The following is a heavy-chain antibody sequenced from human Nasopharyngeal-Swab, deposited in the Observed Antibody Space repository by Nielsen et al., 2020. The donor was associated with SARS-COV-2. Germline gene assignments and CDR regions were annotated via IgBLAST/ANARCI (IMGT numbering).Heavy chain of an antibody. CDR2: IKQGGSEQ. V-gene: IGHV3-7*04. J-gene: IGHJ3*02. CDR1: GFPFSNHY. Sequence: GGSLRLSCATSGFPFSNHYMTWVRQPPGKGLEWVANIKQGGSEQFYVDSVKGRFTISRDDAKNSVYLQMNSLRAEDTAVYYYARESVVTGMDDATDIWGQGTMVTVSS. D-gene: IGHD2-21*02. CDR3: ARESVVTGMDDATDI.